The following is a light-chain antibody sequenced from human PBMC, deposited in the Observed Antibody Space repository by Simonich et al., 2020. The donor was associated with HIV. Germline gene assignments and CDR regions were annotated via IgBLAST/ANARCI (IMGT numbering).Light chain of an antibody. CDR2: WAS. CDR1: QSLLSNNKNF. CDR3: QQYYTTPPT. Sequence: DIVMTQSPDSLAVSLGERATINCKSSQSLLSNNKNFLAWFQHKPGQPPKMLIYWASTRESGVPDRFSGSGSGTDFTLTISSLQAEDVAVYYCQQYYTTPPTFGQGTKVEIK. J-gene: IGKJ1*01. V-gene: IGKV4-1*01.